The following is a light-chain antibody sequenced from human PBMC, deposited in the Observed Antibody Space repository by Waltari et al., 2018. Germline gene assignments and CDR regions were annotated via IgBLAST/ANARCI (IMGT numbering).Light chain of an antibody. CDR2: AAS. CDR3: LQDDNYPWT. J-gene: IGKJ1*01. CDR1: QGIGND. Sequence: AIQMTQSPSSLSASVGDRGTITCRASQGIGNDLGWYQQKPGKAPKLLIYAASSLQSGVPSRFSGSGSDTDFTLTISSLQPEDFGTYYCLQDDNYPWTFGQGTKVEIE. V-gene: IGKV1-6*01.